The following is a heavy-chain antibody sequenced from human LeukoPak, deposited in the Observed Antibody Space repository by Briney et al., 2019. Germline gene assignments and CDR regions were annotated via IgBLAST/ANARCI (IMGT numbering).Heavy chain of an antibody. Sequence: GGSLRLSCAASGFTFSSYSMNWVRQAPGKGLEWVSSISSSSSYIYYADSVKGRFTISRDNAKNSLYLQMNSLRAKDTAVYYCARSSKDDAFDIWGQGTMVTVSS. CDR2: ISSSSSYI. V-gene: IGHV3-21*01. CDR3: ARSSKDDAFDI. CDR1: GFTFSSYS. J-gene: IGHJ3*02.